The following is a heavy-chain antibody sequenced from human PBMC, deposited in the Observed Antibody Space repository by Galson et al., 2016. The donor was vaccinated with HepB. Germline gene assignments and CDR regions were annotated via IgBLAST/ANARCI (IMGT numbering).Heavy chain of an antibody. J-gene: IGHJ4*02. CDR1: GFTLRSYA. V-gene: IGHV3-30*03. CDR2: TSYDGNYK. Sequence: SLRLSCAASGFTLRSYAMHWVRQAPGKGLEWVATTSYDGNYKYYADSVKGRFTISRDNSKNTLYLQLNSLRTGDTAVYYCARSRIPGYCAAAVCHSFDYWGQGTLVTVSS. D-gene: IGHD2-8*02. CDR3: ARSRIPGYCAAAVCHSFDY.